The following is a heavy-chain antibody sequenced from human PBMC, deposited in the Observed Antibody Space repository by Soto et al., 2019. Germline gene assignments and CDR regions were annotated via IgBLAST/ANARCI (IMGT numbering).Heavy chain of an antibody. CDR3: ARYRREAVAGYTLDN. J-gene: IGHJ4*02. CDR1: GDSISSNY. Sequence: SETLSLTCTVSGDSISSNYWTWIRQPPGKGLEWIGYVYNSGSPNYNPSLKSRVTISEDTSKSQFSLKVNSMTAADTAVYYCARYRREAVAGYTLDNWGQGILVTVS. V-gene: IGHV4-59*01. D-gene: IGHD6-13*01. CDR2: VYNSGSP.